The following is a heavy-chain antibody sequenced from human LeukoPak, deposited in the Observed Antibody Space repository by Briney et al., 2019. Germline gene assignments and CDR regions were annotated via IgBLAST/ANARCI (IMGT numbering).Heavy chain of an antibody. CDR1: GFTFSSYS. CDR2: VSHDGINK. Sequence: GGSLRLSCAASGFTFSSYSMNWVRQAPGKGLEWVAVVSHDGINKYYADSVKGRFTISRDNSKNTLYLQMNSLRGEDTAVYYCAKDGNYYGSRSYPPADYWGQGTLVTVSS. CDR3: AKDGNYYGSRSYPPADY. J-gene: IGHJ4*02. V-gene: IGHV3-30*18. D-gene: IGHD3-10*01.